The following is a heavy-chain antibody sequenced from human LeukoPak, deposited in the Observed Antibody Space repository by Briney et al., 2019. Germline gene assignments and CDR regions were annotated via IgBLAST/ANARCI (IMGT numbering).Heavy chain of an antibody. D-gene: IGHD1-1*01. V-gene: IGHV3-48*03. CDR3: ATRPGYRAFDY. CDR2: ISSSGSTI. Sequence: GGSLRLSCAASGFTFSSYEMNWVRQAPGKGLEWVSYISSSGSTIYYADSVKGRFTISRDNSKNTLYLQMNSLRLEDTAVYYCATRPGYRAFDYWGQGTLVTVSS. J-gene: IGHJ4*02. CDR1: GFTFSSYE.